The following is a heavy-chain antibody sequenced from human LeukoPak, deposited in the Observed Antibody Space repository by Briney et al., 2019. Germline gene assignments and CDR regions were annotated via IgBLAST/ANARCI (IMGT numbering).Heavy chain of an antibody. J-gene: IGHJ1*01. V-gene: IGHV1-2*02. CDR3: ARTKDKTSESYYDFWSGYYGYFQH. CDR1: GYTFTCYY. Sequence: ASVKVSCKASGYTFTCYYMHWVRQAPGQGLEWMGWINPNSGGTNYAQKFQGRVTMTRDTSISTAYMELSRLRSDDTAVYYCARTKDKTSESYYDFWSGYYGYFQHWGQGTLVTVSS. D-gene: IGHD3-3*01. CDR2: INPNSGGT.